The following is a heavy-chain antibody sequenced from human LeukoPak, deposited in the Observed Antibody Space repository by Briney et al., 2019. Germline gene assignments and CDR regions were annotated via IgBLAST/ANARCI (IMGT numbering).Heavy chain of an antibody. J-gene: IGHJ4*02. V-gene: IGHV3-48*03. Sequence: GGSLRLSCAASGFTFSSYEMNWVRQALGKGLEWVSYISSSGSTTYYADSVKGRFTISRDNSKNTVYLQMNSLGVEDTAVYYCARGGFSGTFYYFDNWGQGTLVTVSS. CDR2: ISSSGSTT. CDR3: ARGGFSGTFYYFDN. D-gene: IGHD1-26*01. CDR1: GFTFSSYE.